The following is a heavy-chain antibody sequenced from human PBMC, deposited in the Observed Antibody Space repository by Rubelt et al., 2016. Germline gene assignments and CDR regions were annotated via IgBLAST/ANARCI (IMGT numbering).Heavy chain of an antibody. J-gene: IGHJ4*02. Sequence: QLQLQESGPGLVKPSETLSLTCTVSGGSISSSSYYWGWRTQPPGKGLEWIGSVSYRGTTKYSPSLKSRVTISVDTSKNQFSLKLSAVTAAETAGYYCARGFSSSRKTKYYFDYWGQGTLVTVSS. V-gene: IGHV4-39*07. D-gene: IGHD6-13*01. CDR2: VSYRGTT. CDR1: GGSISSSSYY. CDR3: ARGFSSSRKTKYYFDY.